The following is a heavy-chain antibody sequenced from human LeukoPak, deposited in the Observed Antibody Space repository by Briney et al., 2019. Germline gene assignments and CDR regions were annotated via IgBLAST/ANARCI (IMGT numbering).Heavy chain of an antibody. V-gene: IGHV3-23*01. Sequence: GGSLRLSCLASGFTFDDYVMTWVRQAAGKRLEWISSIHGSGEPTYYADSVKGRFTISRDNSKNTLYLQMNSLRAEDTAVYYCAKDHLGGAAAHGAFDIWGQGTMVTVSS. CDR3: AKDHLGGAAAHGAFDI. D-gene: IGHD6-13*01. CDR1: GFTFDDYV. J-gene: IGHJ3*02. CDR2: IHGSGEPT.